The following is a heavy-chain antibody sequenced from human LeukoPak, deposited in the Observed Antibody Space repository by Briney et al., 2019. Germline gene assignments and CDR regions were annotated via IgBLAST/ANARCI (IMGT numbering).Heavy chain of an antibody. CDR1: GFTFSSYS. Sequence: GGSLRLSCAASGFTFSSYSMNWVRQAPGKGLEWVSSISSSSSYIYYADSVKGRFTISRDNAKNSLYLQMNSLRAEDTAVYYCARDQVYCSSTSCYXGXXXXXYXXDVWGXGTTVT. CDR2: ISSSSSYI. CDR3: ARDQVYCSSTSCYXGXXXXXYXXDV. V-gene: IGHV3-21*01. D-gene: IGHD2-2*01. J-gene: IGHJ6*01.